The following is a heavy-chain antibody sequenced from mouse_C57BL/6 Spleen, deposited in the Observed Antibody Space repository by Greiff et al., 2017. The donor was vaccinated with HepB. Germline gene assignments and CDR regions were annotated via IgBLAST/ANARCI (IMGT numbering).Heavy chain of an antibody. CDR2: IYPGDGDN. CDR1: GYAFSSSW. V-gene: IGHV1-82*01. CDR3: ARETFYLGYFDV. Sequence: QVQLQQSGPELVKPGASVKISCKASGYAFSSSWMNWVKQRPGKGLEWIGRIYPGDGDNNYNGKFKGKAILTADKTSRTAYMQLSNLTSEDAAVYYGARETFYLGYFDVWGTGTTVTVSS. J-gene: IGHJ1*03. D-gene: IGHD5-5*01.